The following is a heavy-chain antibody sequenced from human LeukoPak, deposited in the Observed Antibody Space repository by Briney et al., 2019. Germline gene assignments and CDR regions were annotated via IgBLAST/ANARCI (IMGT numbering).Heavy chain of an antibody. V-gene: IGHV3-66*02. CDR3: AREYSSGYSDY. Sequence: GGSLRLSCAVSGFTVSSNYMSWVREAPGKGLEWVSVIYSGGSTYYADSVRGRFTISRDNSKNTLYLQMNSLRAEDTAVYYCAREYSSGYSDYWGQGTLVTVSS. J-gene: IGHJ4*02. D-gene: IGHD3-22*01. CDR2: IYSGGST. CDR1: GFTVSSNY.